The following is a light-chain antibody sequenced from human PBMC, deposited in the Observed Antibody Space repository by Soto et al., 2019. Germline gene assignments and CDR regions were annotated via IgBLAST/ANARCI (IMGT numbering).Light chain of an antibody. CDR3: QQYGSSRFS. J-gene: IGKJ3*01. CDR2: DAS. Sequence: EIVLKQSPGTLSLSPGERATLSCRASQSVSSSLAWYQQKPGQAPRLLIYDASNRATGIPDRFSGSGSGTDFTLTIRRLEPEDFAVYYCQQYGSSRFSFGPGTKVDIK. CDR1: QSVSSS. V-gene: IGKV3-20*01.